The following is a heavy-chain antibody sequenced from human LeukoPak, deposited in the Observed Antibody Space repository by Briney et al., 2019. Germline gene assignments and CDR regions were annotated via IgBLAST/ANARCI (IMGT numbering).Heavy chain of an antibody. CDR2: IYTSGST. J-gene: IGHJ3*02. CDR3: ARGRRITMVRGVSRVNPFDI. Sequence: SETLSLTCTVSGGSISSYYWSWTRQPAGKGLEWIGRIYTSGSTNYNPSLKSRVTMSVDTSKNQFSLKLSSVTAADTAVYYCARGRRITMVRGVSRVNPFDIWGQGTMVTVSS. CDR1: GGSISSYY. V-gene: IGHV4-4*07. D-gene: IGHD3-10*01.